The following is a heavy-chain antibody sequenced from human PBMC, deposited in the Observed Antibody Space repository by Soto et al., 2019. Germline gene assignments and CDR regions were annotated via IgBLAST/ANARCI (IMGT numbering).Heavy chain of an antibody. Sequence: GGSLRLSCAASGFTFSSYSMNWVRQAPGKGLEWASYISSSSSTIYYADSVKGRFTISRDNAKNSLYLQMNSLRDEDTAVYYCARDGWVYCSSTSCYIGPIDYYYGMGVWGQGTTVTVSS. CDR1: GFTFSSYS. CDR3: ARDGWVYCSSTSCYIGPIDYYYGMGV. D-gene: IGHD2-2*02. J-gene: IGHJ6*02. CDR2: ISSSSSTI. V-gene: IGHV3-48*02.